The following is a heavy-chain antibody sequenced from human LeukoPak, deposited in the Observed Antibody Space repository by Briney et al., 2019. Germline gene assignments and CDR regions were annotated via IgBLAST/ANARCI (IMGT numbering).Heavy chain of an antibody. Sequence: SQTLSLTCAISGDSVSSNSAAWNWIRQSPSRGLEWLGRTYYRSKWYNDYAVSVKSRITINPDTSKNQFSLQLNSVTPEDTAVYYCARDSPHSSWSPFSYFDYWGQGTLVTVSS. V-gene: IGHV6-1*01. J-gene: IGHJ4*02. CDR1: GDSVSSNSAA. CDR2: TYYRSKWYN. CDR3: ARDSPHSSWSPFSYFDY. D-gene: IGHD6-13*01.